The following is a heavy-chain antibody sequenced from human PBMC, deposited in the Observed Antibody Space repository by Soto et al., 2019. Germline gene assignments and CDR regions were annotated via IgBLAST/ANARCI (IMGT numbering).Heavy chain of an antibody. CDR1: GFTFSSYG. CDR3: ARGGEQWVGVGLWYFEL. Sequence: QVQLVESGGGVVQPGRSLRLSCAASGFTFSSYGMHWVRQAPGKGLVWVAVIWYAGSKKYYADSVKGRFTISRDNSKNSRYLQRNSLRAEDTAVYYCARGGEQWVGVGLWYFELGGRGTLVAVAS. J-gene: IGHJ2*01. D-gene: IGHD6-19*01. CDR2: IWYAGSKK. V-gene: IGHV3-33*01.